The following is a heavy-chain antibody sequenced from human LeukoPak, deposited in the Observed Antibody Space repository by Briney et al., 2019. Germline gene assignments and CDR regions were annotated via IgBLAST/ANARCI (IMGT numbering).Heavy chain of an antibody. Sequence: GGSLRLSCAASGSTFSSYAMSWVRQAPGKGLEWVSYISSSGSTIYYADSVKGRFTISRDNAKNSLYLQMNSLRAEDTAVYYCASRWAVRGVTLFDYWGQGTLVTVSS. CDR2: ISSSGSTI. D-gene: IGHD3-10*02. J-gene: IGHJ4*02. CDR1: GSTFSSYA. CDR3: ASRWAVRGVTLFDY. V-gene: IGHV3-48*03.